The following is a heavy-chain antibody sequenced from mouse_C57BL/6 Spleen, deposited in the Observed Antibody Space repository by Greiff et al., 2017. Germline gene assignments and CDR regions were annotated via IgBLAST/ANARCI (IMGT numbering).Heavy chain of an antibody. Sequence: EVQLQESGPSLVRPSQTLSLTCTVTGFSINSDCYWIWIRQFPGNKLEYIGYTFYSGITYYNPSLESRKYITRDTSKNQFSLKLSSVTTEDTATYYCARGGYYGSGMDYWGQGTSVTVSS. CDR3: ARGGYYGSGMDY. CDR2: TFYSGIT. D-gene: IGHD1-1*01. J-gene: IGHJ4*01. V-gene: IGHV3-3*01. CDR1: GFSINSDCY.